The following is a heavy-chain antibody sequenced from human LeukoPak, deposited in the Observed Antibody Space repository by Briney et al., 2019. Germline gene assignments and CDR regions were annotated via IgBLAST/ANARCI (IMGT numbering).Heavy chain of an antibody. CDR3: ARDHRSGSGSGTQANDY. V-gene: IGHV3-48*01. CDR2: ISSSSKTI. Sequence: GGSLRLSCAASGFTFSYYSMNWVRQAPGKGLEWVSYISSSSKTIYYADSVKGRFTISRDNAKKSLDLQMNSLRGEDTAVYYCARDHRSGSGSGTQANDYWGQGTLVTVSS. CDR1: GFTFSYYS. J-gene: IGHJ4*02. D-gene: IGHD3-10*01.